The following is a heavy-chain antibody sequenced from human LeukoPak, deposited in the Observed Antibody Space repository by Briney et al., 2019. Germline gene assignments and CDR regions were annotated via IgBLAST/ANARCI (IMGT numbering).Heavy chain of an antibody. CDR3: ARDTGAYYDSGGLDY. Sequence: GGSLRLSCAASGFAFSGYSMNWVRQAPGKGLEWVSSIISSISYIYYADSVKGRFTISRDNAKNSLYLQMNSLRAEDTAVYYCARDTGAYYDSGGLDYWGQGTLVTVSS. D-gene: IGHD3-22*01. J-gene: IGHJ4*02. CDR1: GFAFSGYS. CDR2: IISSISYI. V-gene: IGHV3-21*01.